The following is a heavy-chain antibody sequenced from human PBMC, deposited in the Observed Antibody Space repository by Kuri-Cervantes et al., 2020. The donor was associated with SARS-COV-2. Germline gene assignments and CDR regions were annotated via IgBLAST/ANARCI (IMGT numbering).Heavy chain of an antibody. CDR2: IDWDDDK. CDR1: GFSLSTSGMC. Sequence: SGPTLGKPTPTLTLTCTFTGFSLSTSGMCVSWIRQPPGKALEWLALIDWDDDKYYSTSLKTRLTISKDTSKNQVVFTMTNMDPVDTATYYCARTRGYSYGYRHFGYWGQGTLVTVSS. D-gene: IGHD5-18*01. J-gene: IGHJ4*02. V-gene: IGHV2-70*01. CDR3: ARTRGYSYGYRHFGY.